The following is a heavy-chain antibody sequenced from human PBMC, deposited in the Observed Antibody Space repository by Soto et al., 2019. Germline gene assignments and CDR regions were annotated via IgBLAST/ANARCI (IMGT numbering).Heavy chain of an antibody. CDR2: ISGSGDTK. V-gene: IGHV3-48*02. CDR3: AKSCSSDVCFDY. CDR1: GFTFSSCS. D-gene: IGHD2-8*02. Sequence: GGSLRLSCASSGFTFSSCSMNWVRQAPGKGLEWVSFISGSGDTKYYADSVEGRFTISRDNAKNSLYLQMSSLRDEDTAVYYCAKSCSSDVCFDYWGKGTLVTVSS. J-gene: IGHJ4*02.